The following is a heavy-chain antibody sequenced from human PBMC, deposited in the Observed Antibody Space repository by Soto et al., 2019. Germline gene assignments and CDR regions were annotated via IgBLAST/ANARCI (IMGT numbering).Heavy chain of an antibody. CDR3: ARGLSSSSWYRD. V-gene: IGHV1-2*04. D-gene: IGHD6-13*01. CDR1: GYTFTGYY. CDR2: INPNSGGT. Sequence: ASVKVSCKASGYTFTGYYIHWVRQAPGQGLEWMGWINPNSGGTNYAQKFQGWVTMTRDTSISTAYMELSRLRSDDTAVYYCARGLSSSSWYRDWGQGTLVTVSS. J-gene: IGHJ4*02.